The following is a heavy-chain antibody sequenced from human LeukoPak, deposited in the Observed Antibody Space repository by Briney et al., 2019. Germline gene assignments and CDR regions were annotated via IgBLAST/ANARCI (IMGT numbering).Heavy chain of an antibody. D-gene: IGHD2-15*01. CDR2: IYYSGST. Sequence: PSETLSLTCTVSGGSISSGDYYWSWLRQPPGKGLEWIGYIYYSGSTYYNPSLKSRVTISVDTSKNQFSLKLSSVTAADTAVYYCAREVDTYYFDYWGQGTLVTVSS. CDR1: GGSISSGDYY. V-gene: IGHV4-30-4*08. CDR3: AREVDTYYFDY. J-gene: IGHJ4*02.